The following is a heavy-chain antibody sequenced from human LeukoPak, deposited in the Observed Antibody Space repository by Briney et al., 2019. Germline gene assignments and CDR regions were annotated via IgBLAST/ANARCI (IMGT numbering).Heavy chain of an antibody. CDR3: ASINNYCTNGVCRYYFDY. D-gene: IGHD2-8*01. CDR2: INPNSGGT. CDR1: GYTFTCYY. V-gene: IGHV1-2*06. J-gene: IGHJ4*02. Sequence: GASVKVSCKASGYTFTCYYMHWVRQAPGQGQEWKGRINPNSGGTNYAQKFQGSVTMPRDTSISTPYLELSRLRSDDTAVYSCASINNYCTNGVCRYYFDYWGQGTLVTVSS.